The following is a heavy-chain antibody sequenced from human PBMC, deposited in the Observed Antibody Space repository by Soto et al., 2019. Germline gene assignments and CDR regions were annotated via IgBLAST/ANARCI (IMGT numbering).Heavy chain of an antibody. Sequence: ECLCLTCTVSGGSISSYYWSWIRQPPGKGLEWIGYIYYSGSTNYNPSLKSRVTISVDTSKNQFSLKLSSVTAADTAVSYCARGPPGMATIRGNFDYWGQGTLVTVSS. J-gene: IGHJ4*02. D-gene: IGHD5-12*01. CDR2: IYYSGST. CDR1: GGSISSYY. CDR3: ARGPPGMATIRGNFDY. V-gene: IGHV4-59*01.